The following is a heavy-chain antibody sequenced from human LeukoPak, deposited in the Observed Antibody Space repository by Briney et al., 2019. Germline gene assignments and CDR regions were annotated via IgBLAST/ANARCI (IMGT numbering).Heavy chain of an antibody. D-gene: IGHD2-15*01. J-gene: IGHJ4*02. CDR1: TDSISSGNYY. CDR3: ARYCSGGSCYDFGGAY. CDR2: INHSGST. Sequence: SETLSLTCTVSTDSISSGNYYWSWIRQPPGKGLEWIGEINHSGSTNYNPSLKSRVTISVDTSKNQFSLKLSSVTAADTAVYYCARYCSGGSCYDFGGAYWGQGTLVTVSS. V-gene: IGHV4-39*07.